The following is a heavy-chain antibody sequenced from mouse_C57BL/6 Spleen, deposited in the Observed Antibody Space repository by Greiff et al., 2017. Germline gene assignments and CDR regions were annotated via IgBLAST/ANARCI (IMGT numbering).Heavy chain of an antibody. J-gene: IGHJ2*01. Sequence: QVHVKQPGAELVMPGASVKLSCKASGYTFTSYWMHWVKQRPGQGLEWIGEIDPSDSYTNYNQKFKGKSTLTVDKSSSTAYMQLSSLTSEDSAVYYCARSRSLYYFDYWGQGTTLTVSS. CDR1: GYTFTSYW. D-gene: IGHD6-1*01. V-gene: IGHV1-69*01. CDR3: ARSRSLYYFDY. CDR2: IDPSDSYT.